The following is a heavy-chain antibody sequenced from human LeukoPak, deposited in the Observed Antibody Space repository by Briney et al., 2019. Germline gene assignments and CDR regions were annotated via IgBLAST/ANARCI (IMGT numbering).Heavy chain of an antibody. CDR3: ARAREITVSGTDYFDY. J-gene: IGHJ4*02. D-gene: IGHD6-19*01. CDR1: GFRFINYW. V-gene: IGHV3-7*01. Sequence: GGSLRLSCAVSGFRFINYWMTWVRQAPGRGLEWVANIKHDGSGPYYLDTVKGRFTISRDNARNLLSLQMSSLRAEDTAVYYCARAREITVSGTDYFDYWGQGTLVTVSS. CDR2: IKHDGSGP.